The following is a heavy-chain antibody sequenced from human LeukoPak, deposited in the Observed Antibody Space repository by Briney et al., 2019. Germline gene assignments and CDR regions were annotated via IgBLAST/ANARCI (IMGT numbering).Heavy chain of an antibody. Sequence: TGGSLRLSCAASGFTFSSYAMSWVRQAPGKGLEWVSAISGSGGSTYYADSVKGRFTISRDNSKNTLYLQMNSLRAEDTAVYYCAKETGYCSSTSCYRYFDYWGQGTLVTVSS. CDR2: ISGSGGST. CDR1: GFTFSSYA. CDR3: AKETGYCSSTSCYRYFDY. D-gene: IGHD2-2*01. V-gene: IGHV3-23*01. J-gene: IGHJ4*02.